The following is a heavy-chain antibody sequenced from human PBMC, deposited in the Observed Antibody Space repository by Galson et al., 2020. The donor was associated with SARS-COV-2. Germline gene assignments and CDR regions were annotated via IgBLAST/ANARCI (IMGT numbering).Heavy chain of an antibody. Sequence: NSGGSLRLSCAASGFPFSTYSMNWVRLAPGKGLEWVSSISTSSSYTYYVDSVKGRFSISRDNTRNSLYLQMNSLRAEDTAVYYCARDEGIRGYNYGRLYYGMDVWGQGTTVAGSS. CDR2: ISTSSSYT. V-gene: IGHV3-21*01. J-gene: IGHJ6*02. D-gene: IGHD5-18*01. CDR3: ARDEGIRGYNYGRLYYGMDV. CDR1: GFPFSTYS.